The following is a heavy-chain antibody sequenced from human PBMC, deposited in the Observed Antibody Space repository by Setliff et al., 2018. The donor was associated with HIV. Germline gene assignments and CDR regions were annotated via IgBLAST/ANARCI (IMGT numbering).Heavy chain of an antibody. CDR1: GFTFSSYA. CDR3: ARVVVVIGSQDYFDY. Sequence: PGGSLRLSCAASGFTFSSYAMHWVRQAPGKGLEWVAVISYDGSNKYYSDSLKGRFTISRDNSRNTLYLQMSSLRADDTAVYYCARVVVVIGSQDYFDYWGRGMLVTVSS. D-gene: IGHD2-21*01. CDR2: ISYDGSNK. J-gene: IGHJ4*02. V-gene: IGHV3-30*14.